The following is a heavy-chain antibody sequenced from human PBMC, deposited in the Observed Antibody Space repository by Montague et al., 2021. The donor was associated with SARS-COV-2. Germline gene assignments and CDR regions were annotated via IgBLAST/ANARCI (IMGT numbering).Heavy chain of an antibody. CDR1: GFRFDGYA. Sequence: SLRLSCAASGFRFDGYAMHWVRQVPGKGLEWVSGISWNGGSKAYADSVKGRFTISGDNAKNPLYLQMNSLRAEDTALYHCAKDKGYYFDSSGQNDNWGQGTLVTVSS. V-gene: IGHV3-9*01. D-gene: IGHD3-22*01. CDR3: AKDKGYYFDSSGQNDN. J-gene: IGHJ4*02. CDR2: ISWNGGSK.